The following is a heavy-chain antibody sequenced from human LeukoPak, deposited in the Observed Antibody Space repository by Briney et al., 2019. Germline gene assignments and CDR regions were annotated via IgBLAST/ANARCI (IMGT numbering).Heavy chain of an antibody. CDR3: ARFQGGSGNCVAFDI. D-gene: IGHD3-10*01. J-gene: IGHJ3*02. CDR1: GGSISSYY. Sequence: SETLSLTCAVSGGSISSYYWSWIRQPPGKGLEWIGYIYYSGSTNYNPSLKSRVTISVDTSKNQFSLKLSSVTAADTAVYYCARFQGGSGNCVAFDIWGQGTMVVVSS. V-gene: IGHV4-59*01. CDR2: IYYSGST.